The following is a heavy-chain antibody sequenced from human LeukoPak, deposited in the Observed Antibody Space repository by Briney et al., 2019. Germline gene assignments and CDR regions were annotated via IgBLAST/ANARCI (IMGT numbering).Heavy chain of an antibody. Sequence: SQTLSLTCTVSGGSISSGSYYWSWIRQPAGKGLEWIGRIYTSGSTNYNPSLKSLVTISVDTSKNQFSLKLSSVTAADTAVYYCARDHDFWSGYFDYWGQGTLVTVSS. V-gene: IGHV4-61*02. CDR2: IYTSGST. CDR1: GGSISSGSYY. J-gene: IGHJ4*02. CDR3: ARDHDFWSGYFDY. D-gene: IGHD3-3*01.